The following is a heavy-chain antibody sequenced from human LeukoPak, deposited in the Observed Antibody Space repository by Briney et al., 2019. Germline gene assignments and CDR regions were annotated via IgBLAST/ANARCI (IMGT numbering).Heavy chain of an antibody. CDR3: ARGPRIAARPLIYYYGMDV. J-gene: IGHJ6*02. CDR2: IIPIFGTA. D-gene: IGHD6-6*01. CDR1: GGTFSSYA. Sequence: SVKVSCKASGGTFSSYAISWVRQAPGQGLEWMGGIIPIFGTANYAQKFQGRVTITADESTSTAYMELSSLRSEDTAVYYCARGPRIAARPLIYYYGMDVWGQGTTVTVSS. V-gene: IGHV1-69*13.